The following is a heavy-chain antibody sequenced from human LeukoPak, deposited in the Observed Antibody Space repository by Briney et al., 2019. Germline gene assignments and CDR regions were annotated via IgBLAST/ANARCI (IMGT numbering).Heavy chain of an antibody. V-gene: IGHV1-69*04. CDR2: IIPILGIA. CDR3: ARRRTYYYDSSGYYPPDDAFDI. Sequence: SVHVSCKASRGTFSSYAISWVRQAPGQGLEWMGRIIPILGIAHYAQKFQGRVTITADKSTSTAYMELSSLRSEDTAVYYCARRRTYYYDSSGYYPPDDAFDIWGQGTMVTVSS. J-gene: IGHJ3*02. D-gene: IGHD3-22*01. CDR1: RGTFSSYA.